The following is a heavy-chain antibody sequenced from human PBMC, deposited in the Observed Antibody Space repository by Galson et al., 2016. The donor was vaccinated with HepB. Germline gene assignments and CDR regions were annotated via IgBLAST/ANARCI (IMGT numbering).Heavy chain of an antibody. J-gene: IGHJ4*02. CDR2: INPGNGET. Sequence: SVKVSCKAPGYTFTNYAMHWVRQAPGQRLEWMGWINPGNGETKYSQKFQGRVTISRDTSASTAYMELSSLISEDTALYYCAREGSYYTLDYWGQGTLVIVSS. CDR3: AREGSYYTLDY. V-gene: IGHV1-3*01. D-gene: IGHD1-26*01. CDR1: GYTFTNYA.